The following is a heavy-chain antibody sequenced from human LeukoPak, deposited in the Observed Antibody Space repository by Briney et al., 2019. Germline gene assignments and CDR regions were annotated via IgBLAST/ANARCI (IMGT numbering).Heavy chain of an antibody. CDR2: INHSGST. Sequence: SETLSLXCAVYGGSFSGYYWSWIRPPPGKGLEWIGEINHSGSTNYNPSLKSRVTISVDTSKNQFSLKLSSVTAADTAVYYCARISLLGITDYWGQGTLVTVSS. CDR3: ARISLLGITDY. V-gene: IGHV4-34*01. CDR1: GGSFSGYY. D-gene: IGHD7-27*01. J-gene: IGHJ4*02.